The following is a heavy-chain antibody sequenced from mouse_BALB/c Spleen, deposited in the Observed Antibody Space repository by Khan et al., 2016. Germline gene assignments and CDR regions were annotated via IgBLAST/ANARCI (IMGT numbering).Heavy chain of an antibody. CDR3: ASSTPSFYAMDY. CDR2: IDPFTGGT. CDR1: GYSFSSYY. V-gene: IGHV1S135*01. D-gene: IGHD1-1*01. Sequence: VQLQQSGPELMQPGASVKISCKASGYSFSSYYMHWVKQSHGKSLEWIGYIDPFTGGTRYNQTLKGKATLTVEKYSSTAYMHLSSLTSEDSAVYYCASSTPSFYAMDYWGQGTSVTVSS. J-gene: IGHJ4*01.